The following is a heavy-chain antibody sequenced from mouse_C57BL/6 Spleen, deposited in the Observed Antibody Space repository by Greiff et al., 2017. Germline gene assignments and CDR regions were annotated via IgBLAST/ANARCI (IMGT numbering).Heavy chain of an antibody. CDR2: INPSTGGT. CDR1: GYSFTGYY. V-gene: IGHV1-42*01. Sequence: VQLQQSGPELVKPGASVKISCKASGYSFTGYYMNWVKQSPEKSLEWIGEINPSTGGTTYNQKFKAKATLTVDKSSSTAYMQLKSLTSEDSAVYYCADGGFAYWGQGTLVTVSA. D-gene: IGHD1-1*01. J-gene: IGHJ3*01. CDR3: ADGGFAY.